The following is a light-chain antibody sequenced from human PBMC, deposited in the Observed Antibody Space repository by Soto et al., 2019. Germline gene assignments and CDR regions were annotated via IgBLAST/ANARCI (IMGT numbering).Light chain of an antibody. CDR3: QPYGSSPRT. CDR2: GAC. Sequence: EIVWTQSPGTLSLSPGERATLSCRASQSVSSSYLAWYQQKPGQAPRLLIYGACSRATGIPDRFSGSGSGTDFTLTISRLEPEDFAVYYCQPYGSSPRTFGQGTKVEIK. J-gene: IGKJ1*01. CDR1: QSVSSSY. V-gene: IGKV3-20*01.